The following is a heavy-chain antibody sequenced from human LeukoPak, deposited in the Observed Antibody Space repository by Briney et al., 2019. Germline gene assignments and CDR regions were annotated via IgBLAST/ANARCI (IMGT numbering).Heavy chain of an antibody. CDR2: IYSSGRT. D-gene: IGHD6-19*01. Sequence: NPSETLSLTCTTSGGSISTYYWSWIRQPPGKGLEWIGDIYSSGRTNYNPSLKSRVTISVDTSKNQFSLNLNSVTAADTAVYYCARGRASGWSDAFDIWGQGTMVTVSS. CDR3: ARGRASGWSDAFDI. J-gene: IGHJ3*02. V-gene: IGHV4-59*01. CDR1: GGSISTYY.